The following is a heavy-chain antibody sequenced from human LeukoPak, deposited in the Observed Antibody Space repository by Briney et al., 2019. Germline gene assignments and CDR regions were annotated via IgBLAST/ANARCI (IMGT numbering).Heavy chain of an antibody. CDR2: IYNGRTT. V-gene: IGHV4-39*01. CDR3: ARVWRIAAARYYFDY. CDR1: GGSISSINHH. D-gene: IGHD6-13*01. Sequence: PSETLSLTCTVSGGSISSINHHWGWVRQSPGKDLEWIGSIYNGRTTFSNPSLNSRVTISIVTSKNQFSLQLNSVTAADTAVYYCARVWRIAAARYYFDYWGQGTLVTVSS. J-gene: IGHJ4*02.